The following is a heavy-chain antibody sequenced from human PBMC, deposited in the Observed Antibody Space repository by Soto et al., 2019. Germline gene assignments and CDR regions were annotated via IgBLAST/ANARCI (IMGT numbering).Heavy chain of an antibody. J-gene: IGHJ3*02. CDR2: IYYSGST. CDR1: GGSISSSSYY. V-gene: IGHV4-39*01. CDR3: ARLVQAVAGDAFDI. Sequence: QLQLQESGPGLVKPSETLSLTCTVSGGSISSSSYYWGWIRQPPGKGLEWIGSIYYSGSTYYNPSLKSRVTISVDTSKNQFSLKLSSVTAADTAVYYCARLVQAVAGDAFDIWGQGTMVTVSS. D-gene: IGHD6-19*01.